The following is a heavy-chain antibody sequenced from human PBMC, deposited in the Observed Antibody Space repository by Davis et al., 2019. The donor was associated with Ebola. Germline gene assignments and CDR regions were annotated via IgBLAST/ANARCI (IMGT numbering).Heavy chain of an antibody. Sequence: AASVKVSCKASGGTFSTYAISWVRQAPGQGLEWMGGINPNSGGTNYAQKFQGRVTITRDTSASTVYMELSSLRSEDTAVYYCSRDHRGYCSGGSCYPDAEYFQYWGQGTLVTVSS. CDR3: SRDHRGYCSGGSCYPDAEYFQY. CDR1: GGTFSTYA. V-gene: IGHV1-69*10. CDR2: INPNSGGT. D-gene: IGHD2-15*01. J-gene: IGHJ1*01.